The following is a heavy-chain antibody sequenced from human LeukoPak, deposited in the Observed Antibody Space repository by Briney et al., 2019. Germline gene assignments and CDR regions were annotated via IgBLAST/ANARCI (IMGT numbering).Heavy chain of an antibody. J-gene: IGHJ4*02. CDR2: ISGSGGST. Sequence: GGSLRLSCAASGFTFSNYAMSWVRQAPGKGLEWVSGISGSGGSTYYADSVKGRFTISRDNSKNTLYLQMNSLTDEDTAIYYCAKKWGVGTTTLDYFDYWGQGTLVTVSS. CDR1: GFTFSNYA. CDR3: AKKWGVGTTTLDYFDY. D-gene: IGHD1-26*01. V-gene: IGHV3-23*01.